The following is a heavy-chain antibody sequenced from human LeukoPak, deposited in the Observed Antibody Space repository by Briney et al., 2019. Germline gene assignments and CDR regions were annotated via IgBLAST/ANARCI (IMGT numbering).Heavy chain of an antibody. CDR1: GFTFSDYY. D-gene: IGHD4-17*01. J-gene: IGHJ4*02. V-gene: IGHV3-11*04. CDR3: ARDRKVAAHYDYGDYPALPDY. CDR2: ISSSGSTI. Sequence: GGSLRLSCAASGFTFSDYYMSWIRQAPGKGLEWVSYISSSGSTIYYADSVKGRFTISRDNSKNTLYLQMNSLRAEDTAAYYCARDRKVAAHYDYGDYPALPDYWGQGTLVTVSS.